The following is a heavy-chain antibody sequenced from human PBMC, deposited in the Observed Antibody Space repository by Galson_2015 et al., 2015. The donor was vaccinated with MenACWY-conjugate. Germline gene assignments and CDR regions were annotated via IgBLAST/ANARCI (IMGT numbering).Heavy chain of an antibody. CDR2: ISSSSSTI. J-gene: IGHJ6*02. Sequence: SLRLSCAASGFTFSSYSMNWVRQAPGKGLEWVSYISSSSSTIYYADSVKGRFTITRDNAKNSLYLQMNSLRDEDTAVYYCAKWDSSGRTVYNSDGMDVWGQGTTVTVSS. CDR1: GFTFSSYS. V-gene: IGHV3-48*02. D-gene: IGHD6-19*01. CDR3: AKWDSSGRTVYNSDGMDV.